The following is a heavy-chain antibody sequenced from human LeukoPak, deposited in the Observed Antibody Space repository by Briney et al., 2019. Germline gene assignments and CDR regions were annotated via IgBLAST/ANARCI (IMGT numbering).Heavy chain of an antibody. D-gene: IGHD1-26*01. V-gene: IGHV5-51*01. CDR2: IYPGDSDT. J-gene: IGHJ5*02. CDR1: GYSFTSYW. CDR3: ARGGGKGATKIIWFDP. Sequence: GESLKISCKGSGYSFTSYWIDWVRQMPGKGLEWMGIIYPGDSDTRYSPSFQGQVTISADKSISTAYLQWSSLKASDTAMYYCARGGGKGATKIIWFDPWGQGTLVTVSS.